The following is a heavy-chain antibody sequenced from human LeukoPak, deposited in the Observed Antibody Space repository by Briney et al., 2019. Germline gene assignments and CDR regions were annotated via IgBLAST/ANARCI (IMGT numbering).Heavy chain of an antibody. V-gene: IGHV4-4*02. Sequence: SGTLSLTCAVSGVSFRSYNYWSWVRQPPGKSLEGLGEVYHSGSTIYNPSLESRITISMDTSKNQFSLRLTSVTAADTAVYYCVRVAVEKASIKGLDVWGRETMVTVSS. CDR2: VYHSGST. D-gene: IGHD5-24*01. CDR1: GVSFRSYNY. J-gene: IGHJ3*01. CDR3: VRVAVEKASIKGLDV.